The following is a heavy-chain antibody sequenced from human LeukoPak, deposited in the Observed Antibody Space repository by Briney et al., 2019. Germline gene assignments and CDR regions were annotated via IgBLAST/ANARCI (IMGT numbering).Heavy chain of an antibody. V-gene: IGHV4-59*08. CDR2: IYYSGYT. CDR3: ARGVCTSTSCYAGDYGMDV. CDR1: GGSMSSYY. Sequence: SETLSLTCTVSGGSMSSYYWSWIRQPLGKGLEWIGYIYYSGYTNYNPSLKSRVTISLDTSKNQFSLKLSSVTAADTAVYYCARGVCTSTSCYAGDYGMDVWGQGTPVTVSS. J-gene: IGHJ6*02. D-gene: IGHD2-2*01.